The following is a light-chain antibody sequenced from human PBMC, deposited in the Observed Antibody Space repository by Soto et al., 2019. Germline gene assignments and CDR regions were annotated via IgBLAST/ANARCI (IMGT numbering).Light chain of an antibody. J-gene: IGLJ2*01. CDR3: RSYPTSSPLGV. CDR1: SSDVGGYNY. Sequence: QSALTQPASVSGSPGQSITISCTGTSSDVGGYNYVSWYQQHPGKAPKLMIYDVSNRPSGVSNRFSGSKSGNTASLTISGRQAGDEADYSCRSYPTSSPLGVFGGGPNLTAL. V-gene: IGLV2-14*01. CDR2: DVS.